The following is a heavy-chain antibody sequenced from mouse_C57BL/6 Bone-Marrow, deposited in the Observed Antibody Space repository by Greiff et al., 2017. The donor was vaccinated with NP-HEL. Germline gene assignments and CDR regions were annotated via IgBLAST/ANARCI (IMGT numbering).Heavy chain of an antibody. Sequence: QVQLQQPGAELVKPGASVKLSCKASGYTFTSYWMQWVKQRPGQGLEWIGEIDPSDSYTNYNQKFKGKATLTVDTSSSTAYMQLSSLTSEDSAVYYCAREGENYGYDAAWFAYWGQGTLVTVSA. CDR3: AREGENYGYDAAWFAY. J-gene: IGHJ3*01. CDR1: GYTFTSYW. V-gene: IGHV1-50*01. CDR2: IDPSDSYT. D-gene: IGHD2-2*01.